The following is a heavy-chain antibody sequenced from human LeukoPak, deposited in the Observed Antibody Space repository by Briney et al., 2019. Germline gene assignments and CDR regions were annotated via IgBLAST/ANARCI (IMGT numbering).Heavy chain of an antibody. J-gene: IGHJ4*02. D-gene: IGHD4-17*01. CDR3: VRDQDYGDYSFRFEY. CDR2: INPNSGGT. Sequence: ASVKVSCKASGYTFTGYYMHWVRQAPVQGLEWMAWINPNSGGTNYAQKFQGRVTMTRDTSISTAYMELSRLRSDDTAVYHCVRDQDYGDYSFRFEYWGQGTLVTVSS. V-gene: IGHV1-2*02. CDR1: GYTFTGYY.